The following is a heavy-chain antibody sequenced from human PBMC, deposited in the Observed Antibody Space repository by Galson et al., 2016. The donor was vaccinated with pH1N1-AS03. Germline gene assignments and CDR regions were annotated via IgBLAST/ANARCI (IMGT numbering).Heavy chain of an antibody. CDR3: ARGTREGKSDFDY. CDR2: IHVSGST. V-gene: IGHV4-61*02. J-gene: IGHJ4*02. Sequence: TLSLTCTVSGGSISGGSYYWSWIRQTAREGLEWIGRIHVSGSTDNNPSLQSRVSISMDTSKNQISLDLYSVTAADTAIYYCARGTREGKSDFDYWGQGTLVTVSS. D-gene: IGHD1-26*01. CDR1: GGSISGGSYY.